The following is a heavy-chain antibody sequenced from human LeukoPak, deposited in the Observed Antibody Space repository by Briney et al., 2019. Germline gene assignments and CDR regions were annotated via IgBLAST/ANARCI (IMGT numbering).Heavy chain of an antibody. Sequence: ASVKVSCKASGYSFTTNGYGISWVRQAPGQGLEWMGWISDFKGNTNYAQKLQGRVTMTTDTSTSTAYMELRSLRSDDTAVYYRASTSIAVADTEYFQHWGQGTLVTVSS. D-gene: IGHD6-19*01. CDR1: GYSFTTNGYG. J-gene: IGHJ1*01. CDR3: ASTSIAVADTEYFQH. V-gene: IGHV1-18*04. CDR2: ISDFKGNT.